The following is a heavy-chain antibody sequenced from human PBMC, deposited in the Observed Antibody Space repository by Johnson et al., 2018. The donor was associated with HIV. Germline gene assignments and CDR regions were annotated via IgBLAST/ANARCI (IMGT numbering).Heavy chain of an antibody. CDR2: ISYDEIDK. J-gene: IGHJ3*02. D-gene: IGHD3-9*01. Sequence: QMLLVESGGGLVQPGGSLRLSCAAPGFTFSSYWMSWVRQAPGKGLEWVAVISYDEIDKYYADSVTGRFTVSRDNSKNTLYLQMNSLRGEDTAVYYCAREEGTDILTRGDAFDIWGQGTMVTVSS. CDR1: GFTFSSYW. V-gene: IGHV3-30*03. CDR3: AREEGTDILTRGDAFDI.